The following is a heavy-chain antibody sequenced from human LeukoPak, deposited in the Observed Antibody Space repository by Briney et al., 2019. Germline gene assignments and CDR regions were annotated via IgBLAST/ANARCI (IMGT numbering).Heavy chain of an antibody. V-gene: IGHV3-21*01. J-gene: IGHJ5*02. CDR3: ARESRGWFDP. D-gene: IGHD5-24*01. CDR2: ISSSSSYI. CDR1: GFTFSSYS. Sequence: GGSLRLSCAASGFTFSSYSMNWVLQAPGKGLEWVSSISSSSSYIYYADSVKGRFTISRDNAKNSLYLQMNSLRAEDTAVYYCARESRGWFDPWGQGTLVTVSS.